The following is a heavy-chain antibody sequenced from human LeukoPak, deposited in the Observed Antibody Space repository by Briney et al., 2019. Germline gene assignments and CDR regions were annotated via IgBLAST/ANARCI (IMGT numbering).Heavy chain of an antibody. Sequence: SHTLSLTCTVSGGSVSSGGYYWGWIRPPPGKGLEWIGSLYYSGNTYYHPSLKSRLTISVATSKIQFSLRLGSVTAADTAVYYCARPQNVLVAFDIWGRGTMVTVSS. CDR3: ARPQNVLVAFDI. V-gene: IGHV4-39*01. D-gene: IGHD2-8*01. CDR2: LYYSGNT. CDR1: GGSVSSGGYY. J-gene: IGHJ3*02.